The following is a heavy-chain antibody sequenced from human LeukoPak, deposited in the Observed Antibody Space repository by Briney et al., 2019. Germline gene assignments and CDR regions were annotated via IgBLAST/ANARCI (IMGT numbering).Heavy chain of an antibody. V-gene: IGHV3-7*01. J-gene: IGHJ5*01. Sequence: GGSLRLSCAASGFTFGIYRMTWVRQAPGKGLEWVATINQGGSEKYYVDSVKGRSTISRDNAENSLYLQMNSLRAEDTAVYYCARRGNYNYDSWGQGTLVTVSS. CDR1: GFTFGIYR. CDR2: INQGGSEK. CDR3: ARRGNYNYDS. D-gene: IGHD5-24*01.